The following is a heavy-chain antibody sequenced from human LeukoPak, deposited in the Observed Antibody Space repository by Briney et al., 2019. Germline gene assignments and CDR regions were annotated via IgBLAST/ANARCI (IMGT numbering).Heavy chain of an antibody. CDR2: ISGGGATS. D-gene: IGHD6-13*01. CDR3: AKDGSSGIAATADAFDI. V-gene: IGHV3-23*01. J-gene: IGHJ3*02. CDR1: GFTFNTYA. Sequence: PGGSLRLSCAASGFTFNTYAMSWVRQAPGKGLEWVAVISGGGATSSYADSVEGRFTISRDNSTNTLYLQMNSLRAEDTAIYYCAKDGSSGIAATADAFDIWGQGTMVTVSS.